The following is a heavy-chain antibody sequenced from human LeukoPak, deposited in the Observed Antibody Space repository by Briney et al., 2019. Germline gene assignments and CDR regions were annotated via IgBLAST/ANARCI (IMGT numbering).Heavy chain of an antibody. Sequence: GGSLRLSCAASGFTFSNFWMSWVRQAPGKGLEWVAVISYDGSNKYYADSVKGRFTISRDNSKNTLYLQMNSLRAEDTAVYYCARTRDPYYDYVWGSYPRAYGMDVWGQGTTVTVSS. D-gene: IGHD3-16*02. J-gene: IGHJ6*02. V-gene: IGHV3-30-3*01. CDR3: ARTRDPYYDYVWGSYPRAYGMDV. CDR2: ISYDGSNK. CDR1: GFTFSNFW.